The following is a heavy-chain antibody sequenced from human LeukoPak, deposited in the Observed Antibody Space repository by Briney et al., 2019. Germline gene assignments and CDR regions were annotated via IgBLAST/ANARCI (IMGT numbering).Heavy chain of an antibody. CDR1: GFTFSSYA. J-gene: IGHJ4*02. V-gene: IGHV3-30-3*01. D-gene: IGHD6-19*01. CDR3: ASIAVAGTGN. Sequence: PGRSLRLSCAASGFTFSSYAMRWVRQAPGRGLEWVAVISYDGSNKYYADSVKGRFTISRDNSKNTLYLQMNSLRAEDTAVYYCASIAVAGTGNWGQGTLVTVSS. CDR2: ISYDGSNK.